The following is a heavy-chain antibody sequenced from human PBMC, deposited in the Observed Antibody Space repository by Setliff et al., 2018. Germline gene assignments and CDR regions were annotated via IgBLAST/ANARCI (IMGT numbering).Heavy chain of an antibody. CDR2: INPNSGGT. CDR3: ARGPSPTVTPSRLIYFYHMDV. V-gene: IGHV1-2*02. CDR1: GYTFTGYF. Sequence: GASVKVSCKASGYTFTGYFIHWVRQAPGQGLEWMGWINPNSGGTNYAQKFQGRVTMTRDTSISTAYMELSSLRFDDTALYYCARGPSPTVTPSRLIYFYHMDVWGTGTTVTVSS. J-gene: IGHJ6*03. D-gene: IGHD4-17*01.